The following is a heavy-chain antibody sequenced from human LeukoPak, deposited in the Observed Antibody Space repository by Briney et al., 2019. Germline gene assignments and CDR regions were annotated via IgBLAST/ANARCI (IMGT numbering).Heavy chain of an antibody. CDR2: ISGSGGST. V-gene: IGHV3-23*01. CDR1: GFTFSSYA. CDR3: ARELMEGDCSGGSCYGYGMDV. J-gene: IGHJ6*02. Sequence: PGGSLRLSCAASGFTFSSYAMTWVRQAPGKGLEWVSAISGSGGSTYYADSVKGRFTISRDNSKNTLYLQMNSLRVEDTAVYYCARELMEGDCSGGSCYGYGMDVWGQGTTVTVPS. D-gene: IGHD2-15*01.